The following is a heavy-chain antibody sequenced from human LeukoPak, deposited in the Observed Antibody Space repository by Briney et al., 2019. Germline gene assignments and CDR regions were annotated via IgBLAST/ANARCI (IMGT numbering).Heavy chain of an antibody. J-gene: IGHJ4*02. Sequence: SVRVSCKASGGTFSSYAISWVRQAPGQGLEWMGGIIPIFGTADYAQKFQGRVTITADESTSTAYMELSSLRSEDTAVYYCARDQRIAAAGTGFDYWGQGTLVTVSS. CDR3: ARDQRIAAAGTGFDY. V-gene: IGHV1-69*01. CDR2: IIPIFGTA. D-gene: IGHD6-13*01. CDR1: GGTFSSYA.